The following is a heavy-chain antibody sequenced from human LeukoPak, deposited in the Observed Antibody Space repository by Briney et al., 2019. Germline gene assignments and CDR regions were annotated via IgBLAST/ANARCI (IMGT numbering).Heavy chain of an antibody. D-gene: IGHD6-19*01. CDR1: GGSISNYY. CDR2: IYYSGST. CDR3: VRGSGWYYL. Sequence: SGTLSLTCTVSGGSISNYYWSWIRQSPGKGLEWIGYIYYSGSTNYNPSLKSRVTVSVDTSKNQFSLRLSSVTAADTAVYYCVRGSGWYYLWGQGTLVTVSS. J-gene: IGHJ4*02. V-gene: IGHV4-59*01.